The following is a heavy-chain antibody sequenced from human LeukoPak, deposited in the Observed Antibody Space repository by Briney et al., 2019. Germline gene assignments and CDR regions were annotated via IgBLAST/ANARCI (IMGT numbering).Heavy chain of an antibody. J-gene: IGHJ6*04. CDR3: ANCGFGELYGYYYYGMDV. CDR2: ISGSGGST. D-gene: IGHD3-10*01. Sequence: GGSLRLSYAASGFTFSSYAMSWVRQAPGKGLEWVSAISGSGGSTYYADSVKGRFTISRDNSKNTLYLQMNSLRAEDTAVCYCANCGFGELYGYYYYGMDVWGKGTTVTVSS. CDR1: GFTFSSYA. V-gene: IGHV3-23*01.